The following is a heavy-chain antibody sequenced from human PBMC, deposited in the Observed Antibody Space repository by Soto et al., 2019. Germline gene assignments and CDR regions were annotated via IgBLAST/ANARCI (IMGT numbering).Heavy chain of an antibody. D-gene: IGHD2-15*01. J-gene: IGHJ4*02. V-gene: IGHV4-34*01. Sequence: QVQLQQWGAGLLKPSETLSLTCAVNGGSFTGYYWSWVRQPPGKGLEWIGEIKDGGSTNYSPSLRSRVALSADTSKRQLSPKVTSVTAADTAVYYCARDQEGVVATHWDQGSLVTVSS. CDR1: GGSFTGYY. CDR2: IKDGGST. CDR3: ARDQEGVVATH.